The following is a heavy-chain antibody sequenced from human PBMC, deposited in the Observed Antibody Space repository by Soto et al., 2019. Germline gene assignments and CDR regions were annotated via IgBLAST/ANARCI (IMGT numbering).Heavy chain of an antibody. CDR1: GFSFRTYW. J-gene: IGHJ4*02. CDR3: ARERGTGGHLED. D-gene: IGHD2-8*02. CDR2: IKQDGSEK. Sequence: EVQLVESGGGLVQPGGSLRLSSAASGFSFRTYWMSWVRQAPGKGLEWVANIKQDGSEKYYVDSVKGRFTISRDNAESSLFLQMNSLRAEATAVYYCARERGTGGHLEDGGQGTLVTVAS. V-gene: IGHV3-7*03.